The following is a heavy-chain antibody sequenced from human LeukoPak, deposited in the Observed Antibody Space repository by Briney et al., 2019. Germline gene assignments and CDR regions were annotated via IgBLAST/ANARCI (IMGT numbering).Heavy chain of an antibody. CDR2: IYNSGST. CDR1: GGSINSYY. CDR3: AKVLNPLFGEFGFDL. J-gene: IGHJ4*02. V-gene: IGHV4-59*01. D-gene: IGHD3-10*02. Sequence: SETLSLTCTVSGGSINSYYWSWIRQPPGKGLEWIGDIYNSGSTNYNPSLRSRVTISIDTSKNQFSLKLSSVTAADTAVYYCAKVLNPLFGEFGFDLLGQGALVIGFS.